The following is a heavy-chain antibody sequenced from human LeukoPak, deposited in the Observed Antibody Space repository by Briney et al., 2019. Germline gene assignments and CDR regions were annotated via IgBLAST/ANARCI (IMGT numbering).Heavy chain of an antibody. Sequence: SETLSLTCTVPGGSISSSNSYWGWIRQPPGKGLEWIGGVYNSGGTSYNPSLKSRVIISKDTSKDQVPLRLSSVTVADTAVYYCARHRVVGTTRGRGFDSWGQGTLVIVSS. CDR2: VYNSGGT. CDR3: ARHRVVGTTRGRGFDS. J-gene: IGHJ5*01. V-gene: IGHV4-39*01. CDR1: GGSISSSNSY. D-gene: IGHD1-26*01.